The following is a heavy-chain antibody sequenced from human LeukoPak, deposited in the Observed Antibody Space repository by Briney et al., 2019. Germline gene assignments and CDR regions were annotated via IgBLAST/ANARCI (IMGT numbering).Heavy chain of an antibody. Sequence: QPGGPLRLSCAASGFTFGSYEMNWVRQAPGKGLEWVSNISSSGSTIYYADSVKGRFTISRDNAKNSLYLQLNSLRADDTAVYYCARHLRLNDYGDNVGFGYWGQGTLVTVSS. CDR1: GFTFGSYE. D-gene: IGHD4-17*01. V-gene: IGHV3-48*03. CDR2: ISSSGSTI. CDR3: ARHLRLNDYGDNVGFGY. J-gene: IGHJ4*02.